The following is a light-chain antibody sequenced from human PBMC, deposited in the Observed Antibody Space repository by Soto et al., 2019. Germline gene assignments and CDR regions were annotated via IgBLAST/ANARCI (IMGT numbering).Light chain of an antibody. Sequence: EIVMTQSPATLSVSPGERATLSCRASQSVSSNLAWYQQKPGQAPRLLIYGASTRATGTPARFSGSGSGTKFTLTISSLQSEDFAVYYCQQYNNWPPYTFGQGTKVDIK. CDR1: QSVSSN. V-gene: IGKV3D-15*01. CDR2: GAS. CDR3: QQYNNWPPYT. J-gene: IGKJ2*01.